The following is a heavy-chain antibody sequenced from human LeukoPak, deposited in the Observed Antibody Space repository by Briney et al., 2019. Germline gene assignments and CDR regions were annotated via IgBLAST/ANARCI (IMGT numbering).Heavy chain of an antibody. CDR3: ARATTTTELPSGYYFDY. CDR1: GYTFTSYY. CDR2: INPSGGST. J-gene: IGHJ4*02. V-gene: IGHV1-46*01. D-gene: IGHD4-17*01. Sequence: ASVKVSCKASGYTFTSYYMHWVRQAPGQGLEWMGIINPSGGSTSHAQKFQGRVTMTRDTSTSTVYMELSSLRSEDTAVYYCARATTTTELPSGYYFDYWGQGTLVTVSS.